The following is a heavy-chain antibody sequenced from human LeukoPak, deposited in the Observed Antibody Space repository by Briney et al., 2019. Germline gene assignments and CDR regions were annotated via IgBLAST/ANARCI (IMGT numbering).Heavy chain of an antibody. J-gene: IGHJ4*02. D-gene: IGHD3-10*01. Sequence: ASVKVSCKVSGYTLTELSMHWVRQAPGKGLEWMGGFDPEDGETIYAQKFQGRVTMTEDTSTDTAYMELSSLRSEDTAVYYCATGVSLVSEEMVRGTTCHYCGQGTLVPVS. CDR1: GYTLTELS. CDR3: ATGVSLVSEEMVRGTTCHY. V-gene: IGHV1-24*01. CDR2: FDPEDGET.